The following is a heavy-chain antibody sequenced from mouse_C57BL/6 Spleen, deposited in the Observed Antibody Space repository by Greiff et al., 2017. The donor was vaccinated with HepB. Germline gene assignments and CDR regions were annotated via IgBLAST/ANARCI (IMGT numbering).Heavy chain of an antibody. D-gene: IGHD2-4*01. CDR2: INPSTGGT. Sequence: VQLQQSGPELVKPGASVKISCKASGYSFTGYYMNWVKQSPEKSLEWIGEINPSTGGTTYNQKFKAKATLTVDKSSSTAYMQLKSLTSEDSAVYYCAGREALRRAMDYWGQGTSVTVSS. CDR3: AGREALRRAMDY. CDR1: GYSFTGYY. V-gene: IGHV1-42*01. J-gene: IGHJ4*01.